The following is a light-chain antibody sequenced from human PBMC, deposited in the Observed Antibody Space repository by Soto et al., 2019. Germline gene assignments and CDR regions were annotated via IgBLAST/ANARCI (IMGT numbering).Light chain of an antibody. Sequence: IVLTQSPGTLSSSPGERATLSCRASQSVSTSNLAWYQQRPGQAPRLLIYGASRRATGIPDRFSGSGSGTDFTLTISRLEPEDLAVYYCQHYGSSPPYTFGQGTKLEIK. J-gene: IGKJ2*01. V-gene: IGKV3-20*01. CDR2: GAS. CDR3: QHYGSSPPYT. CDR1: QSVSTSN.